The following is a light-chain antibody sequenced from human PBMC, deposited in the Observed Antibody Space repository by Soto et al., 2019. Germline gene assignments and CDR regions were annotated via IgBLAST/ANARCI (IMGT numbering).Light chain of an antibody. J-gene: IGKJ1*01. CDR2: GAS. V-gene: IGKV3-20*01. Sequence: EIVLTQSPGTLSLSPGERATLSCRASQSLSTYYLAWFQQKPGQAPRLLIYGASTRATGIPDRFSGSGSGTDFTLTISRLEPEDIAVYYCQQYGSSPWTIGPGTRVEIK. CDR1: QSLSTYY. CDR3: QQYGSSPWT.